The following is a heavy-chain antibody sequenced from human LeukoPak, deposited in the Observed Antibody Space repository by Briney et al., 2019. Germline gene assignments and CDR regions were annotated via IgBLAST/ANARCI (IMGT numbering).Heavy chain of an antibody. J-gene: IGHJ5*02. CDR1: GFTVSSNS. CDR3: ARGIPNWFDP. Sequence: GGSLRLSCTVSGFTVSSNSMSWVRQAPGKGLEWVSFIYSGGNTHYSDSVKGRFTISRDNSKNTLYLQMNSLRAEDTAVYYCARGIPNWFDPWGQGTLVTVSS. CDR2: IYSGGNT. V-gene: IGHV3-53*01.